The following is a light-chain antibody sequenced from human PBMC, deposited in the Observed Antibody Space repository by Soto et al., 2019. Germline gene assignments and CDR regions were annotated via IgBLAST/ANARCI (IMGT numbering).Light chain of an antibody. CDR2: GNS. CDR1: SSNIGAGYD. J-gene: IGLJ2*01. CDR3: QSYDSSLSGYVV. V-gene: IGLV1-40*01. Sequence: QSVLTQPPSVSGAPGQRVTISCTGSSSNIGAGYDVHWYQQLPGTAPKLLIYGNSNRPSAVPDRFSGSKSGTSASLAITGLQAEYEADYYCQSYDSSLSGYVVFGGGTKLTVL.